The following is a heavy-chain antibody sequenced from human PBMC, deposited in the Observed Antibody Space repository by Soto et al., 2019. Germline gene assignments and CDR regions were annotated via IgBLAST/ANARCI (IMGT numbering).Heavy chain of an antibody. Sequence: SETVSLTCTVSGGSISSGGYYWTWIRQHPGKGLEWIGYIYYSGSTYYNPSLKSRVTISVDTSKNQFSLKLSSVTAADTAVYYCARFVVAATRGGFDPWGQGTLVTVSS. J-gene: IGHJ5*02. CDR3: ARFVVAATRGGFDP. V-gene: IGHV4-31*03. CDR1: GGSISSGGYY. CDR2: IYYSGST. D-gene: IGHD2-15*01.